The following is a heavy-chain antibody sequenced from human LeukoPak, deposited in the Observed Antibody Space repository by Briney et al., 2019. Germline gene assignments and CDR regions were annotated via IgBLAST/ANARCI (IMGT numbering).Heavy chain of an antibody. Sequence: PGGSLRLSCAASGVTLSSYAMTWVRQAPGKGLEWVSAISSSGGTTYYADSVKGRFTISRDNSNNTLYLQMNSLRAEDTAVYYCAKYFASGSYYKLPHWGQGTLVTVSS. D-gene: IGHD3-10*01. CDR2: ISSSGGTT. V-gene: IGHV3-23*01. CDR1: GVTLSSYA. J-gene: IGHJ1*01. CDR3: AKYFASGSYYKLPH.